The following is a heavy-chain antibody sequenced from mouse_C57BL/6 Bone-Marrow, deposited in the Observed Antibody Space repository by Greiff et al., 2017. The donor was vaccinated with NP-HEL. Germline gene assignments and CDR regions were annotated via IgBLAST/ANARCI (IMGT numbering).Heavy chain of an antibody. CDR3: ARGGMSYGNFSSWYFDV. D-gene: IGHD2-1*01. J-gene: IGHJ1*03. CDR2: INPNNGGT. V-gene: IGHV1-18*01. Sequence: EVQLQQSGPELVKPGASVKIPCKASGYTFTDYNMDWVKQSHGKSLEWIGDINPNNGGTIYNQKFKGKATLTVDKSSSTAYMELRSLTSEDTAVYYCARGGMSYGNFSSWYFDVWGTGTTVTVSS. CDR1: GYTFTDYN.